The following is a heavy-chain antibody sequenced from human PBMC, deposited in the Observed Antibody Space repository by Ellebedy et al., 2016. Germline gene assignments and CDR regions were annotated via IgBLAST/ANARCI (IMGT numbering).Heavy chain of an antibody. CDR2: TYYRSKWYK. J-gene: IGHJ3*01. D-gene: IGHD2-15*01. V-gene: IGHV6-1*01. Sequence: SQTLSLTCXISGDSVSSNTAGWNWIRQSPSRGLEWLGRTYYRSKWYKDYAVSVKGRITIDPDTSKNQFSLQLNSVTPEDTAVYYCTRGGGSSNFWGQGTMVTVSS. CDR3: TRGGGSSNF. CDR1: GDSVSSNTAG.